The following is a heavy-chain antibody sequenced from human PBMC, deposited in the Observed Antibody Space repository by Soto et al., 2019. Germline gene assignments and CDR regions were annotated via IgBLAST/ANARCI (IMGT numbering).Heavy chain of an antibody. Sequence: ETLSLTCAASGFTFSNSIINWVRQAPGQGLEWVSSISGSSDFLYYADSVKGRFTISRDTATNSLYLQMNSLRAEDTAVYYCATSTWYAFDIWGQGTMVTVSS. CDR3: ATSTWYAFDI. D-gene: IGHD6-13*01. J-gene: IGHJ3*02. CDR1: GFTFSNSI. V-gene: IGHV3-21*01. CDR2: ISGSSDFL.